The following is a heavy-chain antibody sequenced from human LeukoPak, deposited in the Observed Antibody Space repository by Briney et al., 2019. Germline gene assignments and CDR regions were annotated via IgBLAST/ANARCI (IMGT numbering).Heavy chain of an antibody. CDR1: GYTFSNFG. J-gene: IGHJ4*02. V-gene: IGHV1-18*01. Sequence: GASVKVSCKPSGYTFSNFGISWVRQAPGQGLEWMGWISGNNDNPNYGQKFQGRFTVTTDSSTSTAYMELRNLRSDDTAVYYCARDGTSTDDYWGQGTLVTVSS. D-gene: IGHD2-2*01. CDR2: ISGNNDNP. CDR3: ARDGTSTDDY.